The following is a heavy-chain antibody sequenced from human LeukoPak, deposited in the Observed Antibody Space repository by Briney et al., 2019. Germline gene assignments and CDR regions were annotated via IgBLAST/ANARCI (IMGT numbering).Heavy chain of an antibody. D-gene: IGHD3-22*01. J-gene: IGHJ4*02. CDR3: ARGGSNYYDSSGPEDY. V-gene: IGHV3-30-3*01. CDR2: ISYDGSNK. Sequence: PGGSLRLSCAASGFTFSSYAMHWVRQAPGKGLEWVAVISYDGSNKYYADSVKGRFTISRDNSKNTLYLQMNSLRAEDTAVYYCARGGSNYYDSSGPEDYWGQGTLVTVSS. CDR1: GFTFSSYA.